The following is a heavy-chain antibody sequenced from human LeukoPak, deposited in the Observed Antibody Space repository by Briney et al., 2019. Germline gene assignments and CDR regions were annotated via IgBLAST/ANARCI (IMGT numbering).Heavy chain of an antibody. Sequence: GESLLISCKGSGYIFTSYWISWVRQLPGKGLEWMGRIDPSDSYTNYSPSFQGHVTISADKSISTAYLQWSSLKASDTAMYYCATGDTTYGMDVWGQGTTVTVSS. CDR1: GYIFTSYW. CDR3: ATGDTTYGMDV. V-gene: IGHV5-10-1*01. J-gene: IGHJ6*02. CDR2: IDPSDSYT. D-gene: IGHD1-1*01.